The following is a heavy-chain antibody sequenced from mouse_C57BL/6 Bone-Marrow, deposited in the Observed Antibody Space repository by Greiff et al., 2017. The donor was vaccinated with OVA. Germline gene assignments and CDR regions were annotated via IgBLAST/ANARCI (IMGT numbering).Heavy chain of an antibody. V-gene: IGHV3-6*01. CDR2: ISYDGSN. D-gene: IGHD1-2*01. CDR3: ALLRPRYFDV. Sequence: QSGPGLVKPSQSLSLTCSVTGYSITSGYYWNWIRQFPGNKLEWMGFISYDGSNNYNPSLKNRISITRDTSKNQFFLKLNSVTTEDTATYYCALLRPRYFDVWGTGTTVTVSS. CDR1: GYSITSGYY. J-gene: IGHJ1*03.